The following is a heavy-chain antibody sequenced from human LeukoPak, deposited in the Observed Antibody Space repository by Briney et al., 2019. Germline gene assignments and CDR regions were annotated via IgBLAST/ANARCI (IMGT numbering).Heavy chain of an antibody. Sequence: ASVKVSCKASGYTFTGYYMHWVRQAPGQGLEWMGWINPNSGGTNYAQKFQGRVTKTRDTSISTAYMELSRLRSDDTAVYYCARAGVWFGEITDYWGQGTLVTVSS. V-gene: IGHV1-2*02. CDR2: INPNSGGT. CDR3: ARAGVWFGEITDY. J-gene: IGHJ4*02. D-gene: IGHD3-10*01. CDR1: GYTFTGYY.